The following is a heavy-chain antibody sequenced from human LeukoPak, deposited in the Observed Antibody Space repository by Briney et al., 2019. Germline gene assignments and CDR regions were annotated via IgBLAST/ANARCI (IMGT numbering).Heavy chain of an antibody. CDR2: INWNGGST. D-gene: IGHD4-17*01. CDR1: GFTFDDYG. Sequence: GGSLRLSCAASGFTFDDYGMSWVRQAPGKGLEWVSGINWNGGSTGYADSVKGRFTISRDNAKNSLYLQMNSLRAEDTALYYCARMDYGDASYYFDYWGQGTLVTVSS. J-gene: IGHJ4*02. V-gene: IGHV3-20*04. CDR3: ARMDYGDASYYFDY.